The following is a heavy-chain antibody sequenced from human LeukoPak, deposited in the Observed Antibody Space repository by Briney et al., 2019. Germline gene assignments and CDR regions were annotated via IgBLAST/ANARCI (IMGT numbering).Heavy chain of an antibody. CDR1: GFTFDNYA. CDR2: ISWNSGTI. CDR3: ARAYKDRSLAGKKEFFQH. D-gene: IGHD6-19*01. Sequence: GGSLRLSCAASGFTFDNYAMNWVRQVPGKGLEWISLISWNSGTIGYADSVKGRFSISRDNANNFLYLQMNSLRAEDTALYYCARAYKDRSLAGKKEFFQHWGQGTLVTVSS. V-gene: IGHV3-9*01. J-gene: IGHJ1*01.